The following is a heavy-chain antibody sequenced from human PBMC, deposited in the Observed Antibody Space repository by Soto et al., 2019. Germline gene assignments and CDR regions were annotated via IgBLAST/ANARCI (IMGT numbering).Heavy chain of an antibody. D-gene: IGHD3-16*01. V-gene: IGHV3-9*01. CDR2: INWKSDI. CDR1: GFTFDDNA. CDR3: AISQDRGGRTTFIY. J-gene: IGHJ4*02. Sequence: GGSLRLSCAVSGFTFDDNAMHWVRQAPEKGLEWASGINWKSDIGYADSAKGRFTISRDNAENSLYLQMNSLRAEDTALYYCAISQDRGGRTTFIYWGQGTQVTVSS.